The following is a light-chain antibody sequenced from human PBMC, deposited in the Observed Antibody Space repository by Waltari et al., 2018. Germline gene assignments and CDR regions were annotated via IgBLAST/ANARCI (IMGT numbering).Light chain of an antibody. J-gene: IGKJ2*01. CDR2: LGS. Sequence: DIVMSQSPLSLPVTPGEPASISCRSSQSLLHSNVYNYLDWYLQKPGQSPQLLIYLGSNRASGVPDRFSVSGSGTDFTLKISRVEAEDVGIYYCMQALQTPYTFGQGTKLET. CDR3: MQALQTPYT. CDR1: QSLLHSNVYNY. V-gene: IGKV2-28*01.